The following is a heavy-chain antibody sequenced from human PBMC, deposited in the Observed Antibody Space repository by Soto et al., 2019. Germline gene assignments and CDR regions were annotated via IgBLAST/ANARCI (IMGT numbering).Heavy chain of an antibody. CDR1: GYTFTGYY. V-gene: IGHV1-2*02. CDR3: AKGGAIVAAGTRVYLYNAMDV. CDR2: INPNSGDT. D-gene: IGHD1-26*01. J-gene: IGHJ6*02. Sequence: ASVKVSCKASGYTFTGYYVHWVRQAPGQGLEWMGWINPNSGDTYLAQRFQGRVTMNRDTSIGTAYMELRGLTSDDTAEYYCAKGGAIVAAGTRVYLYNAMDVWGQATTVNVSS.